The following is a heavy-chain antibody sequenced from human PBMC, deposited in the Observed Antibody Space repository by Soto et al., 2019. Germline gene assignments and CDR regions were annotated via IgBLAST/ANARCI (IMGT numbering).Heavy chain of an antibody. V-gene: IGHV1-8*01. CDR3: ASGTNPKNVVVVAAMFY. CDR2: MNPDSGNT. D-gene: IGHD2-15*01. CDR1: GYTFTSYD. Sequence: ASVKVSCKVSGYTFTSYDINWVRQATGQGLEWMGWMNPDSGNTGYAQKFQGRVTMTRDTSISTAYMELSSLRSEDTAVYYCASGTNPKNVVVVAAMFYWGQGTLVTVSS. J-gene: IGHJ4*02.